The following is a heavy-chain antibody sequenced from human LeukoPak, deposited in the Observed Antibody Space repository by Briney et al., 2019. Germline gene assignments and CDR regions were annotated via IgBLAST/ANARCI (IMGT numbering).Heavy chain of an antibody. Sequence: GGSLRLSCAASGFAFSLHWMNWVRQAPGKGLVWVSRIASDGSSTTYADSVKGRFSISRDNAKNTLYLQMNSLRVEDTAVYYCARGRPHGNDYWGQGTLVTVSS. CDR2: IASDGSST. J-gene: IGHJ4*02. D-gene: IGHD4-23*01. CDR3: ARGRPHGNDY. V-gene: IGHV3-74*01. CDR1: GFAFSLHW.